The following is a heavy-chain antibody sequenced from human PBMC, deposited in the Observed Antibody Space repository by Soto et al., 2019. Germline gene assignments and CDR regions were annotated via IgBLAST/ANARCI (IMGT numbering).Heavy chain of an antibody. CDR1: GASIRDYY. Sequence: QVQLQESGPGLVKPSETLSVTCSVSGASIRDYYWSWIRQPAGKGLEWIGRMYTSGNTKYNPSLKSRLTMSTDTSVKQFSLTQRSVTAADTAIYFCARMYNSGYYRPEGDYYFYGLDVWGQGTTVTVSS. CDR3: ARMYNSGYYRPEGDYYFYGLDV. V-gene: IGHV4-4*07. CDR2: MYTSGNT. D-gene: IGHD6-19*01. J-gene: IGHJ6*02.